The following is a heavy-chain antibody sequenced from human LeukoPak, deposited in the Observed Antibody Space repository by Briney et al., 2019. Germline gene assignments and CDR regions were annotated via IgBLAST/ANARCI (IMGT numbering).Heavy chain of an antibody. CDR1: GGSISSYY. CDR3: AREHASYYDGSSYFDG. D-gene: IGHD3-10*01. Sequence: SETLSLTCTVSGGSISSYYWSWIRQPPGKGLEWIAYLYYSGSTYYNPSLQSQVTISINTSKNQFFLKLSSVTAADTAAYYCAREHASYYDGSSYFDGWGPRTLVTFAS. CDR2: LYYSGST. V-gene: IGHV4-59*12. J-gene: IGHJ4*01.